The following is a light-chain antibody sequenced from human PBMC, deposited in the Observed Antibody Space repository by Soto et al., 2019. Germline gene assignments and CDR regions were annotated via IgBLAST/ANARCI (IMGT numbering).Light chain of an antibody. V-gene: IGLV7-43*01. Sequence: QAVVTQEPSLTVSPGGTVTLTCASSTGAVTSAYYPNWFQQKPGQAPRALIYSKSNKHSWTPARFSGSLLGGKAALTLSGVQPEDEAEYYCLLYYGGAQLWVFGGGTKLTVL. CDR2: SKS. CDR3: LLYYGGAQLWV. J-gene: IGLJ3*02. CDR1: TGAVTSAYY.